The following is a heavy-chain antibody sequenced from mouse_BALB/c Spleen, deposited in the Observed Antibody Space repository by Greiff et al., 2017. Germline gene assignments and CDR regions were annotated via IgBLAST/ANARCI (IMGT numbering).Heavy chain of an antibody. D-gene: IGHD1-1*01. Sequence: VQLVESGPGLVAPSQSLSITCTVSGFSLTSYDISWIRQPPGKGLEWLGVIWTGGGTNYNSAFMSRLSISKDNSKSQVFLKMNSLQTDDTARYYCARGGYYGSSLAYWGQGTLVTVSA. V-gene: IGHV2-9-2*01. CDR1: GFSLTSYD. CDR3: ARGGYYGSSLAY. CDR2: IWTGGGT. J-gene: IGHJ3*01.